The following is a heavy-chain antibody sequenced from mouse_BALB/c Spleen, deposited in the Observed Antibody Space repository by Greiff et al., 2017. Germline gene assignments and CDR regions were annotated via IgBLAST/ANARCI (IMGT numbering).Heavy chain of an antibody. CDR2: ISNGGGST. J-gene: IGHJ3*01. CDR3: ARHEGDGYYQFAY. D-gene: IGHD2-3*01. Sequence: EVMLVESGGGLVQPGGSLKLSCAASGFTFSSYTMSWVRQTPEKRLEWVAYISNGGGSTYYPDTVKGRFTISRDNAKNTLYLQMSSLKSEDTAMYYCARHEGDGYYQFAYWGQGTLVTVSA. V-gene: IGHV5-12-2*01. CDR1: GFTFSSYT.